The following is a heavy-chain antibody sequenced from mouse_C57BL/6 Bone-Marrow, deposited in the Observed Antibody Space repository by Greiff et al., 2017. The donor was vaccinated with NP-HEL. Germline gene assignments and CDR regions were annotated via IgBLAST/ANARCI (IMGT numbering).Heavy chain of an antibody. D-gene: IGHD1-1*02. J-gene: IGHJ1*03. CDR2: IHPYNDDT. V-gene: IGHV1-47*01. Sequence: QVQLQQPGAELVKPGASVKMSCKASGYTFTTYPIEWMKQNHGQSLEWIGNIHPYNDDTKYNEKFKGKATLTVEKSSSTVYMELSRLTSDDSAVYYCARRDYGNWYFDVWGTGTTVTVSS. CDR1: GYTFTTYP. CDR3: ARRDYGNWYFDV.